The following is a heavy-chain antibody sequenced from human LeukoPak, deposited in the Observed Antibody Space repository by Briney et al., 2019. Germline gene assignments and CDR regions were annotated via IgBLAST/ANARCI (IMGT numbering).Heavy chain of an antibody. J-gene: IGHJ1*01. D-gene: IGHD6-13*01. CDR3: AKGPYPKYSSSLRRAEYFQH. Sequence: PGGSLRLSCAASGFTFSSYGMHWVRQAPGKGLEWVAFIRYDGSNKYYADSVKGRFTISRDNSKNTLYLQMNSLRAEDTAVYYCAKGPYPKYSSSLRRAEYFQHWGQGTLVTVSS. CDR2: IRYDGSNK. V-gene: IGHV3-30*02. CDR1: GFTFSSYG.